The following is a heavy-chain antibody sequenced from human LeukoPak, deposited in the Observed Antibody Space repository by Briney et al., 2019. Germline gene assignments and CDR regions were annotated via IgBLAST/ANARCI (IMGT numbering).Heavy chain of an antibody. CDR1: GYTFTGYY. V-gene: IGHV1-2*04. D-gene: IGHD2-15*01. CDR2: TNPNSGGT. Sequence: ASVKVSCKASGYTFTGYYMHWVRQAPGQGLEWMGWTNPNSGGTNYAQKFQGWVTMTRDTSISPAYMELSRLRSDDTAVYYCARRYCSGGSCYDDSWGQGTLVTVSS. J-gene: IGHJ4*02. CDR3: ARRYCSGGSCYDDS.